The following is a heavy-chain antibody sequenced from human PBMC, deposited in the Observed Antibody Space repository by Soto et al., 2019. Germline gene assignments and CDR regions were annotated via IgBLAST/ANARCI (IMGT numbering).Heavy chain of an antibody. J-gene: IGHJ4*02. CDR2: ISYDGSNK. CDR1: GFTFSSYG. D-gene: IGHD5-18*01. V-gene: IGHV3-30*18. CDR3: AKENSRGIQLWSEFDY. Sequence: QVQLVESGGGVVQPGRSLRLSCAASGFTFSSYGMHWVRQAPGKGLQWVAVISYDGSNKYYADSVKGRFTISRDNSKNTLYLQMNSLRAEDTAVYYCAKENSRGIQLWSEFDYWGQGTLVTVSS.